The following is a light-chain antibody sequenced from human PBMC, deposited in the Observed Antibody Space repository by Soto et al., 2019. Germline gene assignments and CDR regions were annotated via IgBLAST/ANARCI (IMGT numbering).Light chain of an antibody. CDR1: QSISSW. V-gene: IGKV1-5*03. CDR3: QQSTSYTYT. Sequence: DIQMTQSPSTLSASVGDRVTITCRASQSISSWLAWYQQKPGKAPKLLIYKASSLESGVPSRFSGSGSGTEFTLTISSLQPDDFATYYCQQSTSYTYTFGQGTKLEIK. J-gene: IGKJ2*01. CDR2: KAS.